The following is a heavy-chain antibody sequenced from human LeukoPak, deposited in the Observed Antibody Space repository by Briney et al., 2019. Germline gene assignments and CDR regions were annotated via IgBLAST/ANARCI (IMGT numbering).Heavy chain of an antibody. CDR3: ARLPYYDSSGYNLDY. D-gene: IGHD3-22*01. V-gene: IGHV5-51*01. Sequence: KVSCKASGGTFSSYAISWVRQAPGQGLEWMGIIYPGDSDTRYSPSFQGQVTISADKSISTAFVQWSSLKASDTAMYYCARLPYYDSSGYNLDYWGQGTLVTVSS. J-gene: IGHJ4*02. CDR1: GGTFSSYA. CDR2: IYPGDSDT.